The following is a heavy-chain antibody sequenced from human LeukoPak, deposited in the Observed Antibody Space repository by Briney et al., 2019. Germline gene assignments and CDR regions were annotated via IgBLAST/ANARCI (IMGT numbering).Heavy chain of an antibody. Sequence: VASVKVSCKASGYTFTSYDINWVRQATGQGLEWMGWMNPNSGNTGYAQKFQGRVTMTRNTSISTAYMELSSLRSEDTAVYYCARTVEDWNYPYYYYYMDVWGKGTTVTVSS. CDR1: GYTFTSYD. CDR2: MNPNSGNT. CDR3: ARTVEDWNYPYYYYYMDV. J-gene: IGHJ6*03. V-gene: IGHV1-8*01. D-gene: IGHD1-7*01.